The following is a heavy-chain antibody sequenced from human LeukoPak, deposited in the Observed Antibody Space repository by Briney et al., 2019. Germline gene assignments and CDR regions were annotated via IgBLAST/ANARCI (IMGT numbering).Heavy chain of an antibody. J-gene: IGHJ4*02. CDR3: AKDRSYYDTGGYYQVDY. CDR1: GFTFSSYA. V-gene: IGHV3-23*01. D-gene: IGHD3-22*01. Sequence: GGSLRLSCAASGFTFSSYAMSWVRQAPGKGLEWVSAISGLGDTTYYADSVKGRFTISRDNSKNMLYLQMNSLIAEDTAVYYCAKDRSYYDTGGYYQVDYWGQGTLVTVSS. CDR2: ISGLGDTT.